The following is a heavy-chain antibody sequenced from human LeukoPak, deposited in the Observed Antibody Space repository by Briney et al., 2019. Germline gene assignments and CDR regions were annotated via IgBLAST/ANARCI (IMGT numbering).Heavy chain of an antibody. D-gene: IGHD3-22*01. CDR3: ASLSYYDLSGYFY. Sequence: ASVKVSCKASGYPFIGNYIHWVRQAPGQGLEWMGWINPNSGSTQYSQKFQGRVTLTRDTSITTGYMELSGLTSDDTAVYYCASLSYYDLSGYFYWGQGTLVTVSS. J-gene: IGHJ4*02. CDR1: GYPFIGNY. CDR2: INPNSGST. V-gene: IGHV1-2*02.